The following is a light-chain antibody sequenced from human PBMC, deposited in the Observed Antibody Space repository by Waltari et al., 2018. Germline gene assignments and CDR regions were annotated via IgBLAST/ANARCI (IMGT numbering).Light chain of an antibody. J-gene: IGKJ2*01. Sequence: DIQMTQSPSTLSASVGDRVTITCRASQSITTWLAWYQRKPGKAPKLLIYKASTLESGVPSRCSGSGSGTEFTLTVSSLQPDDFATYYCQQYSSYSYTFGQGTKLEIK. CDR1: QSITTW. CDR2: KAS. CDR3: QQYSSYSYT. V-gene: IGKV1-5*03.